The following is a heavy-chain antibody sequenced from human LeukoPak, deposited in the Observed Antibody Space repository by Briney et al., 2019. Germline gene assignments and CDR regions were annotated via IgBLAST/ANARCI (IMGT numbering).Heavy chain of an antibody. J-gene: IGHJ4*02. CDR3: ARHSITIFGVVTPFDY. D-gene: IGHD3-3*01. CDR1: GGSISSSSYY. Sequence: SETLSLTCTVSGGSISSSSYYWGWIRQPPGKGLEWIGSIYYSGSTYYNPSLKSRVTISVDTSKNQFSLKLSSVTAADTAVYYCARHSITIFGVVTPFDYWGQGTLVTVSS. V-gene: IGHV4-39*01. CDR2: IYYSGST.